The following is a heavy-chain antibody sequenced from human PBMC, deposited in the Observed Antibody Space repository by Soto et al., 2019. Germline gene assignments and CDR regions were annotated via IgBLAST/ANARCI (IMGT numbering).Heavy chain of an antibody. CDR2: ISPSNGQT. CDR3: ARVIMIFGVANLGSYFDY. D-gene: IGHD3-3*01. J-gene: IGHJ4*02. CDR1: GYTFSNFG. Sequence: QVQLVQSGTEVKKPGASVKVSCKASGYTFSNFGLSWVRQAPGQGLAWRGWISPSNGQTIYAQNFHGRVTMTTDTSTATAHMELRSLISDDTAVYYCARVIMIFGVANLGSYFDYWGQGTRVTVSA. V-gene: IGHV1-18*01.